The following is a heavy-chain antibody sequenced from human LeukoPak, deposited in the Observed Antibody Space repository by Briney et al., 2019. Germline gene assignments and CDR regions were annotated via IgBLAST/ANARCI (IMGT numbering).Heavy chain of an antibody. D-gene: IGHD7-27*01. Sequence: GGSLRLSCAASAFTVSSNHMSWVRQAPGKGLEWVSLIYSGGGTYYADSVKGRFTISRDNSKNTLYLQMNSLRAEDTALYYCAKDLHWGSSDYWGQGTLVTVSS. CDR1: AFTVSSNH. V-gene: IGHV3-66*01. CDR2: IYSGGGT. J-gene: IGHJ4*02. CDR3: AKDLHWGSSDY.